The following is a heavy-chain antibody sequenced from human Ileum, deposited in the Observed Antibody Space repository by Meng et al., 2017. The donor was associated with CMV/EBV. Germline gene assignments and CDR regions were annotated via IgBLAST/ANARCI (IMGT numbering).Heavy chain of an antibody. V-gene: IGHV1-46*01. CDR1: GYTFTNYY. J-gene: IGHJ4*02. CDR2: IDPSGGST. CDR3: ARRDYYHTSAYLDY. D-gene: IGHD3-22*01. Sequence: SGYTFTNYYIHWVRQATGQGLEWMGIIDPSGGSTSYAQTLQGRVTMTRDTSTSTVYMELNSLRSEDTAVYYCARRDYYHTSAYLDYWGQGTLVTVSS.